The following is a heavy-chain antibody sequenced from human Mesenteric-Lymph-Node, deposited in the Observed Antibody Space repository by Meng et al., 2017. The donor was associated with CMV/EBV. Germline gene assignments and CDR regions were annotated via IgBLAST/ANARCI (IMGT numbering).Heavy chain of an antibody. D-gene: IGHD6-13*01. J-gene: IGHJ6*02. V-gene: IGHV3-53*01. CDR3: ARDPSYSSSSDV. CDR2: IYSGGST. CDR1: GFTVSSNY. Sequence: GESLKISCAASGFTVSSNYMSWVRQAPGKGLEWVSVIYSGGSTYYADSVKGRFTISRDNSKNTLYLQMSSLRAEDTAVYYCARDPSYSSSSDVWGQGTTVTVSS.